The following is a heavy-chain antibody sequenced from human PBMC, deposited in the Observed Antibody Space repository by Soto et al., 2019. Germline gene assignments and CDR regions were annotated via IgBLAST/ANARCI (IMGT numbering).Heavy chain of an antibody. CDR1: GYSISSGYY. J-gene: IGHJ4*02. D-gene: IGHD6-19*01. Sequence: SETLSLTCAVSGYSISSGYYWGWIRQPPGKGLEWIGSIYHSGRTYYNPSLKSRVTISVDTSKNQFSLKLSSVTAADTAVYYCARDRRGAVAGTDYWGQGTLVTVSS. CDR2: IYHSGRT. CDR3: ARDRRGAVAGTDY. V-gene: IGHV4-38-2*02.